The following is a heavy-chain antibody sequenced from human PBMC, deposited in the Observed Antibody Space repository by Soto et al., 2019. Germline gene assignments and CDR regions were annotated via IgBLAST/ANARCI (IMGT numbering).Heavy chain of an antibody. Sequence: QVQLVQSGAEVKKPGASVKVSCKASGYTFTSYAMHWVRQAPGQRLEWMGWINAGNGNTKYSQKFQGRVTITRDTSGSTAYMELSSLRSEDTAVYYCARARTTIFGVVIIHYGMDVWGQGTTVTVSS. CDR3: ARARTTIFGVVIIHYGMDV. D-gene: IGHD3-3*01. CDR1: GYTFTSYA. V-gene: IGHV1-3*01. CDR2: INAGNGNT. J-gene: IGHJ6*02.